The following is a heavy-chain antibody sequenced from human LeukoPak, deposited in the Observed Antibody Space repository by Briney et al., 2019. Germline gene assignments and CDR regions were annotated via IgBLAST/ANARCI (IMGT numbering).Heavy chain of an antibody. V-gene: IGHV4-34*01. CDR1: GGSFSGYY. CDR2: INHSGST. CDR3: ARGPRLSYYDFWSGYNGAYYYYYMDV. Sequence: SETLSLTCAVYGGSFSGYYWSWIRQPPGKGLEWIGEINHSGSTNYNPSLKSRVTISVDTSKNQFSLKLSSVTAADTAVYYCARGPRLSYYDFWSGYNGAYYYYYMDVWGKGTLVTVSS. J-gene: IGHJ6*03. D-gene: IGHD3-3*01.